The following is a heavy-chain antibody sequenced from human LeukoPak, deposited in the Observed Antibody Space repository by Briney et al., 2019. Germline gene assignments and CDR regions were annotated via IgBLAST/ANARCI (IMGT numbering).Heavy chain of an antibody. Sequence: SETLSLTCAVYGGSFSGYYWSWIRQPQGKGLEWIGEINHSGSTNYNPSLKSRVTISIDTSKNQFSLKLSSVTAADTAVYYCASRAQSGYYDSSGYPTYRYYFDYWGQGTLVTISS. CDR2: INHSGST. D-gene: IGHD3-22*01. J-gene: IGHJ4*02. CDR3: ASRAQSGYYDSSGYPTYRYYFDY. V-gene: IGHV4-34*01. CDR1: GGSFSGYY.